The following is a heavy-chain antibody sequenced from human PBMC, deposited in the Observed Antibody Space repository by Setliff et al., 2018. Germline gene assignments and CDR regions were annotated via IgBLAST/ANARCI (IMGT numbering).Heavy chain of an antibody. CDR2: INAGNGNT. J-gene: IGHJ4*02. V-gene: IGHV1-3*01. CDR3: ASDPPRAPNSSGYYSHDY. Sequence: GASVKVSCKASGYTFTSYAMHWVRQAPGQRLEWMGWINAGNGNTKYSQKFQGRVTITRDTSAGTAYMELSSLRSEDTAVYYCASDPPRAPNSSGYYSHDYWGQGTLVTVSS. D-gene: IGHD3-22*01. CDR1: GYTFTSYA.